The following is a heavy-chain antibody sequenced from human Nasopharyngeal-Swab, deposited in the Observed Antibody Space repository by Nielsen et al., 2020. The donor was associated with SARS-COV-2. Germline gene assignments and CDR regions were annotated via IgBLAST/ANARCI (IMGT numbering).Heavy chain of an antibody. D-gene: IGHD4-11*01. V-gene: IGHV4-59*13. CDR2: IYYSGST. CDR1: GGSISRYY. J-gene: IGHJ6*02. CDR3: ARLTTVTTGYYGMDV. Sequence: SETLSLTCTVSGGSISRYYWSWIRQPPGKGLEWIGYIYYSGSTNYNPSLKSRVTISVDTSKNQFSLKLSSVTAADTAVYYCARLTTVTTGYYGMDVWGQGTTVTVSS.